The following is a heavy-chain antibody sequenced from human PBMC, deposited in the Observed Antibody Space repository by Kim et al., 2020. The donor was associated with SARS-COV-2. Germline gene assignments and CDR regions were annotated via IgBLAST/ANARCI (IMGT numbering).Heavy chain of an antibody. J-gene: IGHJ4*02. CDR3: AKVAGEDY. D-gene: IGHD3-16*01. Sequence: GGSLRLSSAASGFSFSTYNMNWVRQAPGKGLEWVSSISTSGSYIYYADSVKGRFTISRDNAKNSLYLQMDSLRAEDTAVYYCAKVAGEDYWGQGTRVTVSS. CDR1: GFSFSTYN. CDR2: ISTSGSYI. V-gene: IGHV3-21*01.